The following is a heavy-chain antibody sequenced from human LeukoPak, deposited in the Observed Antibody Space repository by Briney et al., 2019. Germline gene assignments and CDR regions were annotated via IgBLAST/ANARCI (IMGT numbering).Heavy chain of an antibody. D-gene: IGHD3-10*01. J-gene: IGHJ4*02. V-gene: IGHV1-18*01. Sequence: GASVKVSCKASGYTFTSYGISWVRQAPGQGLEWMGWISAYNGNTNYAQKFQGRVTITADKSTSTAYMELSSLRSEDTAVYYCARGPPYYYGSGSYYNQWGQGTLVTVSS. CDR3: ARGPPYYYGSGSYYNQ. CDR1: GYTFTSYG. CDR2: ISAYNGNT.